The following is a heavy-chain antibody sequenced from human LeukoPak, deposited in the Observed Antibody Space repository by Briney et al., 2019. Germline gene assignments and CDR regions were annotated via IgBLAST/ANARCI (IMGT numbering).Heavy chain of an antibody. D-gene: IGHD2-21*01. J-gene: IGHJ3*02. CDR3: ARRSGDWRDAFDI. CDR1: GFTFSSDW. V-gene: IGHV3-74*01. CDR2: INGDGSST. Sequence: GGSLRLSCAASGFTFSSDWMHWVRQAPGKGLVCVSYINGDGSSTNYADSVRGRFTISRDNAKNTLYLQMNSLRAEDTAVYYCARRSGDWRDAFDIWGQGTMVTVSS.